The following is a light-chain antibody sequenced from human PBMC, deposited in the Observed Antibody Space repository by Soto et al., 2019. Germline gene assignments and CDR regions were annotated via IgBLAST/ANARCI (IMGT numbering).Light chain of an antibody. CDR3: QQYHSWPA. CDR1: QSVSSN. J-gene: IGKJ1*01. V-gene: IGKV3-15*01. CDR2: GSA. Sequence: EIVLTQSPGTLSLSPGERATLSCRASQSVSSNLAWYQQKPGQAPRLLIYGSATRATGIPDRFSGSGSGTEFTLTISSLQSEDSAVYYCQQYHSWPAFGQGTKVDIK.